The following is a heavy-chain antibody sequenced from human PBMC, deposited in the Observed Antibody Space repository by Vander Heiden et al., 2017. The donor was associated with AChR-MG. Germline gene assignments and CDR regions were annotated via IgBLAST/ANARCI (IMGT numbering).Heavy chain of an antibody. CDR3: AKGDVWQQHLVDY. V-gene: IGHV3-30*18. J-gene: IGHJ4*02. Sequence: QVQLVRPGGGVMHPGRSLGPPCAASGFTVSSYGMRWVRQAGGKGREWVAVISYDGSNKYYADSVKGRFTISRDNSKNTLYLQMNRLRADDTAVYYCAKGDVWQQHLVDYWGQGTLVTVSS. D-gene: IGHD1-1*01. CDR1: GFTVSSYG. CDR2: ISYDGSNK.